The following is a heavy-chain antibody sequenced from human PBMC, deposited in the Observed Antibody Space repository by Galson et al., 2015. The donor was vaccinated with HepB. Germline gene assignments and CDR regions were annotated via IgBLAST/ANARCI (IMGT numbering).Heavy chain of an antibody. CDR3: ARGTTEVGYDFWSGSARYYGMDV. J-gene: IGHJ6*02. CDR2: IIPIFGTA. CDR1: GGTFSRYA. Sequence: SVKVSCKASGGTFSRYAISWVRQAPGQGLEWMGGIIPIFGTANYAQKFQGRVTITADESTSTAYMELSSLRSEDTAVYYCARGTTEVGYDFWSGSARYYGMDVWGQGTTVTVSS. V-gene: IGHV1-69*13. D-gene: IGHD3-3*01.